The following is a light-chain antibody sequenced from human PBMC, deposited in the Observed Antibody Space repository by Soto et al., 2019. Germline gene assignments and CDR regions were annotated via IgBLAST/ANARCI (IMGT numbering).Light chain of an antibody. J-gene: IGLJ3*02. CDR2: EVT. Sequence: QSVLTQPASVSGSPGQPITISCTGTSSDVGGYNYVSWYQQHPGKAPQLLIYEVTNRPSGVSNRFSGSKSGNTASLTVSGLQAEDEADYYCSSYTNRATWVFGGGTQLTVL. V-gene: IGLV2-14*01. CDR1: SSDVGGYNY. CDR3: SSYTNRATWV.